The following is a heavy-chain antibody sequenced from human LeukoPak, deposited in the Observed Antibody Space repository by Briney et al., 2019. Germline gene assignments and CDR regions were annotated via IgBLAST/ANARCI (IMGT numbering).Heavy chain of an antibody. D-gene: IGHD6-13*01. CDR1: GFSLSGYS. J-gene: IGHJ4*02. Sequence: GGSLRLSCAASGFSLSGYSMNWVRRAPGKGLEWVSSISSTSSYIYYADSAKGRFTISRDNAKNSLFLQMNNLRAEDAAVYFCARDGRSTWYEDSWGQGTLVTVSS. CDR2: ISSTSSYI. V-gene: IGHV3-21*01. CDR3: ARDGRSTWYEDS.